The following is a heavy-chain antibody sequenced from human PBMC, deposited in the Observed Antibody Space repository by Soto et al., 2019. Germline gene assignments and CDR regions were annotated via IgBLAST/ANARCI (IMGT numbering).Heavy chain of an antibody. CDR1: GGSISSYY. CDR3: AKSGSGSYYSLYFDY. V-gene: IGHV4-34*01. D-gene: IGHD3-10*01. Sequence: PSETLSLTCSVSGGSISSYYWSWIRQPPGKGLEWIGEINHSGSTNYNPSLKSRVTISVDTSKNQFSLKLSSVTAADTAVYYCAKSGSGSYYSLYFDYWGQGTLVTVSS. CDR2: INHSGST. J-gene: IGHJ4*02.